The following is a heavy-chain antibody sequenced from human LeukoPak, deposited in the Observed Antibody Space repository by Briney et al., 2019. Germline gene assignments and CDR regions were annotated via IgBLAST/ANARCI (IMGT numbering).Heavy chain of an antibody. V-gene: IGHV4-59*01. J-gene: IGHJ5*02. CDR3: AREVPYGDYRWFDP. D-gene: IGHD4-17*01. Sequence: SETLSLTCTVSGGSISSYYWSWIRQPPGKGLEWIGYIYYSGSTNYNPSLKSRVTISVDTSKNQFSLKLSSVTAADTAVYYCAREVPYGDYRWFDPWGQGTLVTVSS. CDR2: IYYSGST. CDR1: GGSISSYY.